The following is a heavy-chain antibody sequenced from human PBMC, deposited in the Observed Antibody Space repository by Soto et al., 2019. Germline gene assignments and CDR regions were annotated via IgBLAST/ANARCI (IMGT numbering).Heavy chain of an antibody. CDR2: IYHSGST. J-gene: IGHJ4*02. V-gene: IGHV4-30-2*01. CDR1: GGYLSSGGYS. CDR3: ARVPDY. Sequence: QLQLQESGSGLVKPSQTLSLTCAASGGYLSSGGYSWRWIRQPPGKGLEWIGYIYHSGSTYYNPSLKSRVTISVDRSKHQFSLKLSSVTAADTAVYYCARVPDYWGQGTMVTVSS.